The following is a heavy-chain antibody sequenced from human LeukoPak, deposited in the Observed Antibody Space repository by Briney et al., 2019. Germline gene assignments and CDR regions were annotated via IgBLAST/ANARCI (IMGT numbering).Heavy chain of an antibody. J-gene: IGHJ4*02. V-gene: IGHV3-48*01. D-gene: IGHD3-3*01. Sequence: PGGSLRLSCAASGFTFSSYTMNWVRQPPGKGLEWIANIGTRSTTIYYADSVKGRFTISRDNAKNSLYLQMNSLRAEDTAVYYCASSSFDFWSGYYDYWGQGTLVTVSS. CDR2: IGTRSTTI. CDR1: GFTFSSYT. CDR3: ASSSFDFWSGYYDY.